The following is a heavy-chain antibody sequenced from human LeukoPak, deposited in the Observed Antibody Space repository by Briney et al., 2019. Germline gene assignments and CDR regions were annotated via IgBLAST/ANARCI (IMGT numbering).Heavy chain of an antibody. Sequence: GGSLRLSCAASGFTFDDYAMHWVRQAPGKGLEWVSLISGDGGSTYYADSVKGRFTISRDNAKNTLYLQMNSLRAEDTAVYYCARDPRDIVVVPAAMPRDDAFDIWGQGTMVTVSS. D-gene: IGHD2-2*01. CDR3: ARDPRDIVVVPAAMPRDDAFDI. V-gene: IGHV3-43*02. CDR1: GFTFDDYA. J-gene: IGHJ3*02. CDR2: ISGDGGST.